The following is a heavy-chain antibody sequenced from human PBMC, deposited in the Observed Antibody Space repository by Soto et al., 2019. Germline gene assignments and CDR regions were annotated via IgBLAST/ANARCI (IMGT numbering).Heavy chain of an antibody. V-gene: IGHV4-4*02. Sequence: SETLSLTCAVSGDTIISDKWWSWVRQPPGKGLEWIGEIYHSGRTNCNPSLKSRVTISVEKSKNQFSLELSSMTAADTAVYYCARGGDWKFDYWGQGSLVTVSS. CDR3: ARGGDWKFDY. J-gene: IGHJ4*02. CDR2: IYHSGRT. CDR1: GDTIISDKW. D-gene: IGHD2-21*02.